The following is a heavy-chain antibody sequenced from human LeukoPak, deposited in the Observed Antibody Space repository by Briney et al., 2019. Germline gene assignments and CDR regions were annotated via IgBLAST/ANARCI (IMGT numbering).Heavy chain of an antibody. J-gene: IGHJ4*02. CDR3: ARVGDGYLYYFDY. D-gene: IGHD5-24*01. CDR2: IYYSGST. CDR1: GGSISSYY. Sequence: SETLSLTCTVSGGSISSYYWSWIRQPAGKGLEWIGYIYYSGSTNYNPSLKSRVTISVDTSKNQFSLKLSSVTAADTAVYYCARVGDGYLYYFDYWGQGTLVTVSS. V-gene: IGHV4-59*01.